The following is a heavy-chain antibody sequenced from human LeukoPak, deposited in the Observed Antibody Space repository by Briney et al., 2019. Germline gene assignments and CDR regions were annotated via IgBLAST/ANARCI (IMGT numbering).Heavy chain of an antibody. CDR1: GFTFDDYA. CDR2: ISWNSGSM. V-gene: IGHV3-9*01. CDR3: AKSSRVVVVAATGYFQH. J-gene: IGHJ1*01. Sequence: PGGSLRLSCAASGFTFDDYAMHWVRQAPGKGLEWVSGISWNSGSMGYADSVKGRFTISRDNAKNSLYLQMNSLRAEDTALYYCAKSSRVVVVAATGYFQHWGQGTLVTVSS. D-gene: IGHD2-15*01.